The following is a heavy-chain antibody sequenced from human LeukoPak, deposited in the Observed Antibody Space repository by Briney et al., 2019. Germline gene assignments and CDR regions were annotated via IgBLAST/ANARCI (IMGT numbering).Heavy chain of an antibody. D-gene: IGHD4-23*01. J-gene: IGHJ3*02. CDR2: IYYSGST. V-gene: IGHV4-39*01. CDR3: ARLRWANAFDI. CDR1: GGSISSSSYY. Sequence: SETLSLTCTVSGGSISSSSYYWGWIRQPPGKGLEWIRSIYYSGSTYYNPSLKSRVTISVDTSKNQFSLKLSSVTAADTAVYYCARLRWANAFDIWGQGTMVTVSS.